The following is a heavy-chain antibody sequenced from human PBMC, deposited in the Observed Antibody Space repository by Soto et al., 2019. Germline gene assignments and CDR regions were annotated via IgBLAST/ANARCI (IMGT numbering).Heavy chain of an antibody. Sequence: GGSLRLSCAASGFTFRSNWMSWVRQAPGKGLEWVANIKQDGSEKYYVDSVKGRFTISRDNAKNSLYLQMNGLRAEDTAVYYCATSGGGWLQPPVWGQGTLVTVSS. V-gene: IGHV3-7*03. CDR2: IKQDGSEK. J-gene: IGHJ4*02. D-gene: IGHD5-12*01. CDR1: GFTFRSNW. CDR3: ATSGGGWLQPPV.